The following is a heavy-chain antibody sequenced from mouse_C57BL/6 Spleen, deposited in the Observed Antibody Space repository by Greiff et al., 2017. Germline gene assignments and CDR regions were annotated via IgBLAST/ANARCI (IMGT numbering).Heavy chain of an antibody. V-gene: IGHV3-8*01. CDR1: GFSITSDY. CDR2: ISYGGST. J-gene: IGHJ4*01. Sequence: EVKLQESGPGLAKPSQSLYLTCSATGFSITSDYWNWIRKFPGNKLEYIGNISYGGSTYYTPSHKSRISITRDTSKNQNYLQLNSVTTKDTATYYCARETAQAPYSMDYWGQGTTVTVSS. CDR3: ARETAQAPYSMDY. D-gene: IGHD3-2*02.